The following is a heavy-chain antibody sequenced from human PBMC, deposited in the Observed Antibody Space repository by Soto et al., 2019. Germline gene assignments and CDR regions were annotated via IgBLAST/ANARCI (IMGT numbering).Heavy chain of an antibody. CDR1: GGSIRSGEHY. V-gene: IGHV4-30-4*08. CDR3: ARWDGRWFDP. J-gene: IGHJ5*02. Sequence: QVQLQESGPGLVKPSQTLSLTCTASGGSIRSGEHYWSWIRQPPGKGLEWIGYIFYSGSTHYNPSLKSRVSVLVDTRKNQFSLKLNSVTAADTAVYYCARWDGRWFDPWGQGTLVTVSS. CDR2: IFYSGST. D-gene: IGHD1-26*01.